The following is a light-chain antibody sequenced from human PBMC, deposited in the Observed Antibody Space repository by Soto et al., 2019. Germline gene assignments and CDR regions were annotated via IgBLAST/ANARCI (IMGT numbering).Light chain of an antibody. CDR1: SSDVGGYNF. CDR2: EVS. J-gene: IGLJ1*01. Sequence: QSVLTQPASVSGSPGQSITISCTGTSSDVGGYNFVSWYQQHPGKVPKLMIYEVSYRPSGVSNRFSGSKSATTASLTISGLQAEDEADYYCTSYTASSTYVFGTGTKVTVL. V-gene: IGLV2-14*01. CDR3: TSYTASSTYV.